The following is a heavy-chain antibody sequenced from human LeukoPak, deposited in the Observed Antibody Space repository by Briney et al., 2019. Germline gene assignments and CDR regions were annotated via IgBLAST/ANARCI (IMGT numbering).Heavy chain of an antibody. CDR1: GFTFSNFP. CDR3: ASLLVAGVASVDY. D-gene: IGHD6-19*01. J-gene: IGHJ4*02. V-gene: IGHV3-23*01. Sequence: GGSLRLSCAASGFTFSNFPMTWVRRAPGKGLESFSSISGSGGDTYYTDSVKGRFTISRDNLKNTLYLQMNSLRAEDTAVYYCASLLVAGVASVDYWGQGTLVTVSS. CDR2: ISGSGGDT.